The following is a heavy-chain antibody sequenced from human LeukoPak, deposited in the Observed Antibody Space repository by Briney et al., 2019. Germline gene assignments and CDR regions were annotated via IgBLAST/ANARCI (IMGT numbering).Heavy chain of an antibody. J-gene: IGHJ5*02. CDR2: IYYSGST. Sequence: SETLSLTCAVSGGSISSGGYSWSWIRQPPGKGLEWIGYIYYSGSTYYNPSLKSRVTISVDTSKNQFSLKLSSVTAADTAVYYCARDVGYSYGYARSNWFDPWGQGTLVTVSS. V-gene: IGHV4-30-4*07. D-gene: IGHD5-18*01. CDR1: GGSISSGGYS. CDR3: ARDVGYSYGYARSNWFDP.